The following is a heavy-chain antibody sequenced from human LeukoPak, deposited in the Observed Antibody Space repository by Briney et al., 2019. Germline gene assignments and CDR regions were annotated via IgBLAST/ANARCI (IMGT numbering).Heavy chain of an antibody. CDR3: ARDLGGSGSPFDY. Sequence: GGSLRLSCAASGFTFGSYGMHWVRQAPGKGLEWVAVIWYDGSNKYYADSVKGRFTISRDNSKNTLYLQMNSLRAEDTAVYYCARDLGGSGSPFDYWGQGTLVTVSS. D-gene: IGHD3-10*01. V-gene: IGHV3-33*01. J-gene: IGHJ4*02. CDR1: GFTFGSYG. CDR2: IWYDGSNK.